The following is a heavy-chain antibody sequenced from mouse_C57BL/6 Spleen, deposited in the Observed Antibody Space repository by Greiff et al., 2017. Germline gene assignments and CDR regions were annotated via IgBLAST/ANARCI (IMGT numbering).Heavy chain of an antibody. J-gene: IGHJ2*01. V-gene: IGHV1-50*01. Sequence: QVQLQQPGAELVKPGASVKLSCKASGYTFTSYWMQWVKQRPGQGLEWIGEIDPSDSYTNYNQKFKGKATLTVDTSSSTAYMQLSSLTSEDSAVYYCARGGDYGSSYGGFDYGGQGTTLTVSS. CDR1: GYTFTSYW. CDR3: ARGGDYGSSYGGFDY. D-gene: IGHD1-1*01. CDR2: IDPSDSYT.